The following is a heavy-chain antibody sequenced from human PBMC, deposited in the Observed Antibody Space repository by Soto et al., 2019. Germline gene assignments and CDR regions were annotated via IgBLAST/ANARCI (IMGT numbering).Heavy chain of an antibody. V-gene: IGHV5-51*01. CDR2: IYPGDSDT. J-gene: IGHJ6*02. CDR1: GYSFTSYW. CDR3: ARHSQQQLNPHGMDV. Sequence: GESLKISCKGSGYSFTSYWIGWVRQMPGKGLEWMGIIYPGDSDTRYSPSFQGQVTISADKSISTAYLQWSSLKASDTAMYYSARHSQQQLNPHGMDVWGQGTTVTVSS. D-gene: IGHD6-13*01.